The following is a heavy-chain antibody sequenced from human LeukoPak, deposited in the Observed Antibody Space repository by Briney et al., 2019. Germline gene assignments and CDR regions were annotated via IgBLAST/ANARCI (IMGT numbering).Heavy chain of an antibody. CDR2: IYHSGST. Sequence: SGTLSLTCAVSGGSISSSNWWCWVRQPPGKGLEWIGEIYHSGSTNYNPSLKSRVTTSVDKSKNQLSLKMDSVTAADTAVYFGARDYYSRASSWGQGTLVTVSS. V-gene: IGHV4-4*02. J-gene: IGHJ5*02. CDR1: GGSISSSNW. CDR3: ARDYYSRASS. D-gene: IGHD3-10*01.